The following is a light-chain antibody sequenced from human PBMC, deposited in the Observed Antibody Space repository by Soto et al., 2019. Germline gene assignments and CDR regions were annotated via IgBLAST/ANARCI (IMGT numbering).Light chain of an antibody. V-gene: IGKV1-5*01. CDR1: QSISSW. J-gene: IGKJ1*01. Sequence: DIHMTHSPSTLSASVVDRVTITCRASQSISSWLAWYQQKPGKAPKLLIYDASSLESGVPSRFSGSGSGTEFTLTISSLQPDDFATYYCQQYNTYPWTFGQGTKVDIK. CDR2: DAS. CDR3: QQYNTYPWT.